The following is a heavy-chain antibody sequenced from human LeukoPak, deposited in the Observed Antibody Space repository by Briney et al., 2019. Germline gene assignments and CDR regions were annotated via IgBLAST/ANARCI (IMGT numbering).Heavy chain of an antibody. CDR1: GFTFSSYA. Sequence: GGSLRLSCAASGFTFSSYAMHWVRQAPGKGLERVAVISYDGSNKYYADSVKGRFTISRDNSKNTLYLQMNSLRAEDTAVYYCATPFAAIPGGYWGQGTLVTVSS. D-gene: IGHD2-21*02. CDR3: ATPFAAIPGGY. J-gene: IGHJ4*02. CDR2: ISYDGSNK. V-gene: IGHV3-30-3*01.